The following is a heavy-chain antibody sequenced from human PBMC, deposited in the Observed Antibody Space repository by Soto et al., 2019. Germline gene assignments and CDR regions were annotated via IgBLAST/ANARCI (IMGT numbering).Heavy chain of an antibody. V-gene: IGHV1-18*04. D-gene: IGHD3-16*01. J-gene: IGHJ4*02. CDR3: ARDEGEGSLDY. CDR1: GYTFTSYG. Sequence: AAVKVSCKASGYTFTSYGISWVRQAPGQGLEWMGWISGFNGNTQYAQKFQDRVTMTTDTSTNAAHMEVRTLTSDDTAVYYCARDEGEGSLDYWGQGTLVTVSS. CDR2: ISGFNGNT.